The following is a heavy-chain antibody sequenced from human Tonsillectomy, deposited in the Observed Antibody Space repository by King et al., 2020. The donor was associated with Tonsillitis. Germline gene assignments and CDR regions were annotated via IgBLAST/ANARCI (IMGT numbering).Heavy chain of an antibody. V-gene: IGHV4-59*08. D-gene: IGHD1-26*01. CDR2: IYYSGST. CDR1: GGSISSYY. J-gene: IGHJ4*02. Sequence: VQLQESGPGLVKPSETLSLTCTVSGGSISSYYWSWIRQPPGKGLEWIGYIYYSGSTNYNPSLKSRVTISVDTSKNQFSLKLSSVTAADTAVYYCARQGGSSSSYFDYWGQGTLVTVAS. CDR3: ARQGGSSSSYFDY.